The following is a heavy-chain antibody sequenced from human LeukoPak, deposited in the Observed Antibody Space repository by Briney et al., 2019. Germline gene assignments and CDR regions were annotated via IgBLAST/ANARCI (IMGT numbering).Heavy chain of an antibody. Sequence: SGGFLRLSCAASGFTVSSNYMSWVRQAPGKGLGWVSVIYSGGSTYYADSVKGRFTISRDNSKNTLYLQMNSLRAEDTAVYYCARVEKNGWDFDHWSQGTLVTVSS. D-gene: IGHD6-19*01. CDR1: GFTVSSNY. CDR2: IYSGGST. V-gene: IGHV3-53*01. CDR3: ARVEKNGWDFDH. J-gene: IGHJ4*02.